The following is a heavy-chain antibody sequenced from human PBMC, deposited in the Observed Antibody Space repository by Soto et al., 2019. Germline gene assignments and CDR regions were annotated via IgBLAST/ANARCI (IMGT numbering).Heavy chain of an antibody. Sequence: GGSLSLSCAASGFTFSSYSMTWVRQSPGKGLEWVSIISGDGTYIYYADSVKGRFTISRDYSKNTEFLQINSLRADDTAIDDGAKRNTGRSLFDSWVHGSLVTVSS. V-gene: IGHV3-23*01. D-gene: IGHD1-26*01. CDR2: ISGDGTYI. CDR3: AKRNTGRSLFDS. CDR1: GFTFSSYS. J-gene: IGHJ4*01.